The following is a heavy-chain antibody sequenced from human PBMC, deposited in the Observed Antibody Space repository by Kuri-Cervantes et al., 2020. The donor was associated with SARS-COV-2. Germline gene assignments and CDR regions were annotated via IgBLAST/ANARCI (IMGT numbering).Heavy chain of an antibody. V-gene: IGHV1-69*04. CDR2: IIPIFGIA. J-gene: IGHJ6*02. Sequence: SVKVSCKASGGTFSSYAISWVRQAPGQGLEWMGRIIPIFGIASYAQKFQGRVTITADKSTSTAYMELSSLRSEDTAVYYCVTGGPYYYGMDVWGQGTTVTVSS. CDR3: VTGGPYYYGMDV. D-gene: IGHD1-14*01. CDR1: GGTFSSYA.